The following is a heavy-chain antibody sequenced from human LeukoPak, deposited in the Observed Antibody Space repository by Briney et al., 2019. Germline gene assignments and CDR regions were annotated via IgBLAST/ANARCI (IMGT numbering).Heavy chain of an antibody. CDR2: LYHSGST. CDR1: GYSISSGYY. CDR3: ARDLLGYCSGGSCYFGGASFDY. V-gene: IGHV4-38-2*02. D-gene: IGHD2-15*01. Sequence: NSSETLSLTCAVSGYSISSGYYWGWIRQPPGKGLEWIGSLYHSGSTYYNPSLKSRVTISVDTSKNQFSLKLSSVTAADTAVYYCARDLLGYCSGGSCYFGGASFDYWGQGTLATVSS. J-gene: IGHJ4*02.